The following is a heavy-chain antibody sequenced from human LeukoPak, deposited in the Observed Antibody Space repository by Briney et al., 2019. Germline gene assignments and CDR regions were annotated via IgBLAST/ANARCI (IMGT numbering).Heavy chain of an antibody. Sequence: PGGSLRLSCAASGFTFSSYEMNWVRQAPGKGLEWVSYISSSGSTIYYADSVKGRFTISRDNAKNSLYLQMNSLRAEDTAVYYCARDSTVVAAFAYWGQGTLVTVSS. V-gene: IGHV3-48*03. CDR2: ISSSGSTI. D-gene: IGHD2-15*01. CDR3: ARDSTVVAAFAY. J-gene: IGHJ4*02. CDR1: GFTFSSYE.